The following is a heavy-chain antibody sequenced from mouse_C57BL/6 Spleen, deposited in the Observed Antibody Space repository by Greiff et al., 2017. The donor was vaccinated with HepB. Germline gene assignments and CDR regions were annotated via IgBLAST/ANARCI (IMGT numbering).Heavy chain of an antibody. J-gene: IGHJ1*03. Sequence: VQLQQPGAELVRPGTSVKLSCKASGYTFTSYWMHWVKQRPGQGLEWIGVIDPSDSYTNYNQKFKGKATLTVDTSSSTAYMQLSSLTSEDSAVYYCAREYYYGSSYDWYFDVWGTGTTVTVSS. V-gene: IGHV1-59*01. D-gene: IGHD1-1*01. CDR1: GYTFTSYW. CDR2: IDPSDSYT. CDR3: AREYYYGSSYDWYFDV.